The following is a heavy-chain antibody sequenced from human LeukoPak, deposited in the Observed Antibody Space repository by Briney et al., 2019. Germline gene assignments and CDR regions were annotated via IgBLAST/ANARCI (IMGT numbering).Heavy chain of an antibody. CDR2: ISAYNGNT. Sequence: ASVKVSCKASGGILSNNVVSWVRQAPGQGLEWMGWISAYNGNTNYAQKLQGRVTMTTDTSTSTAYMELRSLRSDDTAVYYCARTAGLLELDEFDYWGQGTLVTVSS. CDR1: GGILSNNV. V-gene: IGHV1-18*01. CDR3: ARTAGLLELDEFDY. J-gene: IGHJ4*02. D-gene: IGHD1-7*01.